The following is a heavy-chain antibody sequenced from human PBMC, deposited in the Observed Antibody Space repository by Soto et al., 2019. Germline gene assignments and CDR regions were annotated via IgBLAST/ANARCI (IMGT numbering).Heavy chain of an antibody. CDR1: GFTFSSSG. CDR3: ARGGLVRGYDY. V-gene: IGHV3-21*01. Sequence: VGSLRLSCAASGFTFSSSGMNWVRQAPGKGLEWVSFISRSSSYTQYADSVEGRFTISRDDAKNSLYLQMNSLGAEDTAVYYCARGGLVRGYDYWGQGTRVTVS. D-gene: IGHD3-10*01. J-gene: IGHJ4*02. CDR2: ISRSSSYT.